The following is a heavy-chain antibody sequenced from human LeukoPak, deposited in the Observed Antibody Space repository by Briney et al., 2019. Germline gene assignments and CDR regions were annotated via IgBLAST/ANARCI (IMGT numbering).Heavy chain of an antibody. CDR3: ARVVLPNEYYFDY. Sequence: PGGSLRLSCAASGFTFDDYGMTWVRQAPGKGLGWVSAINWNGGGTGYADSVKGRYTISRDNAKKSLHLQMNSLRTEDTALYYCARVVLPNEYYFDYWGQGTLVTVSS. D-gene: IGHD2-8*02. CDR1: GFTFDDYG. CDR2: INWNGGGT. V-gene: IGHV3-20*04. J-gene: IGHJ4*02.